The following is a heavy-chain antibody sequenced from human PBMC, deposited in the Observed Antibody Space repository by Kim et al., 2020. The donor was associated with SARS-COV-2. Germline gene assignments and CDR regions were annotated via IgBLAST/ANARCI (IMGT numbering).Heavy chain of an antibody. CDR1: GFTFSSYG. CDR3: AKTDYDFWSGYYGHEN. Sequence: GGSLRLSCAASGFTFSSYGMHWVRQAPGKGLEWVAVISYDGSNKYYADSVKGRFTISRDNSKNTLYLQMNSLRAEDTAVYYCAKTDYDFWSGYYGHENWG. CDR2: ISYDGSNK. D-gene: IGHD3-3*01. V-gene: IGHV3-30*18. J-gene: IGHJ1*01.